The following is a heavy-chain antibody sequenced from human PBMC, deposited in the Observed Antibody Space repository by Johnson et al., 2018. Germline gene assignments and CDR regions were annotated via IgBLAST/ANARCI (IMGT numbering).Heavy chain of an antibody. CDR3: VRDSDWAFDY. D-gene: IGHD2-21*01. Sequence: VQLVESGGGLVQPGGSXRLSCAASGFTFSTYAMTWVRQAPGKGLEWISCLTGDSNTISYADSVKGLFTISRDNAKNSVHLQMNSLRDEDTAVYYCVRDSDWAFDYWGQGTPVTVSS. CDR1: GFTFSTYA. J-gene: IGHJ4*02. CDR2: LTGDSNTI. V-gene: IGHV3-48*02.